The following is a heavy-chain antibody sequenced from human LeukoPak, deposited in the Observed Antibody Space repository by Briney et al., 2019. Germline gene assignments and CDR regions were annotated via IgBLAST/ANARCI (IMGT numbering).Heavy chain of an antibody. CDR3: ASLNYDILTGYYTGWFDP. D-gene: IGHD3-9*01. CDR2: INHSGST. J-gene: IGHJ5*02. CDR1: GGSFSGYY. Sequence: SETLSLTCAVYGGSFSGYYWSWIRRPPGKGLKWIGEINHSGSTNYNPSLKSRVTISVDTSKNQFSLKLSSVTAADTAVYYCASLNYDILTGYYTGWFDPWGQGTLVTVSS. V-gene: IGHV4-34*01.